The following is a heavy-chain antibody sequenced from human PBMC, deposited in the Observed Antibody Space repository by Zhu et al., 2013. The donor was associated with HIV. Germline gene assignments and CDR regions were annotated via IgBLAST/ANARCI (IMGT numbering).Heavy chain of an antibody. CDR2: MNHRGDF. D-gene: IGHD5-18*01. Sequence: GGSFSGYSWTWVRQCPGKGLEWIGEMNHRGDFNFSPSLKSRINIFLETPRNQFTLRMWSLTTADTAVYYCARGLAGRGHSFAGRYDYYYGMDVWAEGTTVAVSS. CDR3: ARGLAGRGHSFAGRYDYYYGMDV. V-gene: IGHV4-34*01. J-gene: IGHJ6*04. CDR1: GGSFSGYS.